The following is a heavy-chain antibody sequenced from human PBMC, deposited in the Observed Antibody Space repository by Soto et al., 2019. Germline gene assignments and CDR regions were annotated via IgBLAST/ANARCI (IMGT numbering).Heavy chain of an antibody. Sequence: ASVKVSCKASGYTFTSYYMHWVRQAPGQGLEWMGIINPSGGSTSYAQKLQGRVTMTRDTSTSTVYMELSSLRSEDTAVYYCARDAGLIYYRPYNWFAPWGQGTLVTVSS. D-gene: IGHD2-8*01. CDR1: GYTFTSYY. J-gene: IGHJ5*02. CDR3: ARDAGLIYYRPYNWFAP. CDR2: INPSGGST. V-gene: IGHV1-46*01.